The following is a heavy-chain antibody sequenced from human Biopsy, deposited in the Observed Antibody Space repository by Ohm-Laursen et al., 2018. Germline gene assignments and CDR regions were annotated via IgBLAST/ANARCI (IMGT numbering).Heavy chain of an antibody. V-gene: IGHV4-59*02. CDR2: IYYSVMT. CDR3: ARDSGILNYGNFKYYHYYGMDV. Sequence: SDTLSLTYTVSGDSVTKYYWSWIRQPPGKGLEWIGHIYYSVMTNYNPSLQSRVSISVDTSRNQVSLTLSSVTAADMAVYYCARDSGILNYGNFKYYHYYGMDVWGQGTKVTVSS. D-gene: IGHD4-11*01. J-gene: IGHJ6*02. CDR1: GDSVTKYY.